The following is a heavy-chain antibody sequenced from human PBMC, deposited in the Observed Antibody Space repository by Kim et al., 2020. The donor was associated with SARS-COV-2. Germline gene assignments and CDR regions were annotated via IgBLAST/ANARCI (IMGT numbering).Heavy chain of an antibody. CDR1: SGSISSTSYF. CDR3: ARLPLLPGAAGGLTFDY. Sequence: SETLSLTCTVSSGSISSTSYFWGWIRQPPGKGLEWIGSINYSGSTIYNPSLKGRVTISVDTPNNQFSLRLSSVTAADTAVYFCARLPLLPGAAGGLTFDYWGQGTLVTISS. CDR2: INYSGST. J-gene: IGHJ4*02. V-gene: IGHV4-39*01. D-gene: IGHD2-2*01.